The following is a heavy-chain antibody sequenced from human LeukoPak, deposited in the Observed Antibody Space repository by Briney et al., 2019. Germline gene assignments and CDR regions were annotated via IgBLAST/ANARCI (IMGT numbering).Heavy chain of an antibody. V-gene: IGHV3-23*01. CDR2: ISGSGGST. CDR3: ANRDGYLPYNFDY. D-gene: IGHD5-24*01. J-gene: IGHJ4*02. Sequence: GGSLRLSCAASGFNFSSYAMSWVRQAPGKGLEWVSAISGSGGSTYYADSVKGRFTISRDNSKNTLYLQMNSLRAEDTAVYYCANRDGYLPYNFDYWGQGTLVTVSS. CDR1: GFNFSSYA.